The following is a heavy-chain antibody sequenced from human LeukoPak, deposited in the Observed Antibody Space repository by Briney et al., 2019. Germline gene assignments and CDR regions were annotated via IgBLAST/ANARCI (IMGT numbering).Heavy chain of an antibody. J-gene: IGHJ4*02. V-gene: IGHV3-30*04. CDR3: ARGRGRSNPSPNFDY. CDR2: ISYDGSNK. CDR1: GFTFSSYA. Sequence: GGSLRLSCAASGFTFSSYAMHWVRQAPGKGLEWVAVISYDGSNKYYADSVKGRFTISRDNSKNTLYLQMNSLRAEDTAVYYCARGRGRSNPSPNFDYGGQGTLVTVSS. D-gene: IGHD2/OR15-2a*01.